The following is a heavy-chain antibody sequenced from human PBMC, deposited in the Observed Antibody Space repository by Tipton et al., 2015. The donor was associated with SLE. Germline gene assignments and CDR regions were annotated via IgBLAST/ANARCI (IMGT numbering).Heavy chain of an antibody. Sequence: TLSLTCTVSGGSISSGGYHWSWIRQHPGKGLEWIGYIYYSGSTYYNPSLKSRVTISVDTSKKQFSLKLSSVTAADTAVYYCARLRSDWQMTDYYFDYWGQGTLVTVSS. CDR3: ARLRSDWQMTDYYFDY. J-gene: IGHJ4*02. V-gene: IGHV4-31*03. D-gene: IGHD6-19*01. CDR1: GGSISSGGYH. CDR2: IYYSGST.